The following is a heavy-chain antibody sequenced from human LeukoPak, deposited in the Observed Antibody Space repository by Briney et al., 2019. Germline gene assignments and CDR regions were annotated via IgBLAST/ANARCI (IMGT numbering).Heavy chain of an antibody. CDR2: ISASGSTT. Sequence: PGGSLGLSCAASGFTFTDYAMGWVRQAPGQGLEWASTISASGSTTYYADSVRGRFTISRDNSKNTLSLQMSSLRAEDTAVYYCAKARTPYNSGFDYWGQGTLVAVSS. D-gene: IGHD6-19*01. V-gene: IGHV3-23*01. CDR1: GFTFTDYA. J-gene: IGHJ4*02. CDR3: AKARTPYNSGFDY.